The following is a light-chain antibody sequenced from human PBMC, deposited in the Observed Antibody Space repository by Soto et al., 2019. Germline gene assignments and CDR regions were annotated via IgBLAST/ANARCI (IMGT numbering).Light chain of an antibody. J-gene: IGLJ2*01. V-gene: IGLV1-40*01. CDR2: GNN. CDR3: QSYDSSLSAVV. Sequence: QSVLTQPPSVSGAPGQRVTISCTGSSSNIGANYDVQWYQQLPGTAPRLLIYGNNNRPSGVPDRISGSKSGTSASLAITELQAEDEGHYYCQSYDSSLSAVVFGGGTKLTVL. CDR1: SSNIGANYD.